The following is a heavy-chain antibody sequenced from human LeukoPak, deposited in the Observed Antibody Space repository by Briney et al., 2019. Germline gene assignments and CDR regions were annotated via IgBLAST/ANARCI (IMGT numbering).Heavy chain of an antibody. CDR3: ARGSGSEVVPVPPAFDP. CDR2: INPNSGGT. J-gene: IGHJ5*02. V-gene: IGHV1-2*02. Sequence: ASVKVSCKASGYTFTGYYMHWVRQAPGQGLEWMGWINPNSGGTNYAQKFQGRVTMTRDTSISTAYMELSRLRSDDTAVYYCARGSGSEVVPVPPAFDPWGQGTLVTVSS. CDR1: GYTFTGYY. D-gene: IGHD3-22*01.